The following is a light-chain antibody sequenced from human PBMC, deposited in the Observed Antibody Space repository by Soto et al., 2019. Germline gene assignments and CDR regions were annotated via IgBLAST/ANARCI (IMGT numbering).Light chain of an antibody. V-gene: IGLV1-47*01. CDR3: SGWDDSLDGPV. J-gene: IGLJ2*01. CDR2: RND. Sequence: QSVLTQPPSASGTPRQRVTISCSGSSSNIGSNYIYWYQRVPGTAPTLLIYRNDQRPSGVPDRFSGSKSGTSASLAISGLRSEDEADYFCSGWDDSLDGPVFGGGTKLTVL. CDR1: SSNIGSNY.